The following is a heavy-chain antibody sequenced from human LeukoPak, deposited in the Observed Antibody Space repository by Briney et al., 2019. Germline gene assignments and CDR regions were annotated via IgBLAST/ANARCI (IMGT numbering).Heavy chain of an antibody. CDR1: GLTLSNAW. J-gene: IGHJ4*02. D-gene: IGHD2-15*01. CDR3: TTYVCSGGSCYYFDN. V-gene: IGHV3-15*01. Sequence: GGSLRLSCAASGLTLSNAWMSWVRQAPGKGLEWVGRIKSKTDGGTTDYAAPVKGRFTMSRDDSKNTLYLEMNSLKTEDTAVYYCTTYVCSGGSCYYFDNWGQGTLVTVSS. CDR2: IKSKTDGGTT.